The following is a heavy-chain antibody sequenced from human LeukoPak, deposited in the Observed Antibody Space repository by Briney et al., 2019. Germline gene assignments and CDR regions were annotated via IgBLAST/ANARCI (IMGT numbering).Heavy chain of an antibody. J-gene: IGHJ4*02. D-gene: IGHD6-19*01. CDR1: GFTFSSYW. CDR2: IKQDGSDK. V-gene: IGHV3-7*01. Sequence: GGSLRLSCAASGFTFSSYWMTWVRQAPGKGLEWVANIKQDGSDKYYVGSVKGRVTISRDNAKNSLYLQMNSLRAEDTAVYYCARSSVAGPSDYWGQGTLVTVSS. CDR3: ARSSVAGPSDY.